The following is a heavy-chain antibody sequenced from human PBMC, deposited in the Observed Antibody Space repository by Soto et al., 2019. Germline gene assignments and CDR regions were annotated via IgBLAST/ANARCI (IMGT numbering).Heavy chain of an antibody. CDR2: IWHDGSNK. J-gene: IGHJ6*02. CDR1: GFTFSGYG. Sequence: GGSLRLSCAGSGFTFSGYGMHWVRQAPGKGLEWEAVIWHDGSNKYYADSVKGRFTISRDNSKNTLYLQMNSLRAEDTAVYYCARILKAVAGASIYYYYGMDVWGQGTTVTVSS. V-gene: IGHV3-33*01. D-gene: IGHD6-19*01. CDR3: ARILKAVAGASIYYYYGMDV.